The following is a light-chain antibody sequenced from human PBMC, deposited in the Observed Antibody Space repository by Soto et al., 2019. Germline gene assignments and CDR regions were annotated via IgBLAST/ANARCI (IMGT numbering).Light chain of an antibody. CDR2: GAS. CDR3: QQYHNWWT. Sequence: IEMTQSPATLSVSPGERATLSCRASQSVSSNLVWYQQKPGQAPRLLIYGASTRVTGNPARFSGSGSGTEFTLTISSLQSEEFAVYYCQQYHNWWTFGQGTKVEIK. CDR1: QSVSSN. J-gene: IGKJ1*01. V-gene: IGKV3-15*01.